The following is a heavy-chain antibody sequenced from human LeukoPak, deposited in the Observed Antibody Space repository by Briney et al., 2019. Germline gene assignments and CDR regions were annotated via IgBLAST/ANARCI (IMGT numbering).Heavy chain of an antibody. CDR2: INHSGST. CDR1: GGSFSGYY. J-gene: IGHJ4*02. V-gene: IGHV4-34*01. D-gene: IGHD1-26*01. CDR3: AGGSYYFNY. Sequence: SETLSLTCAVYGGSFSGYYWSWIRQPPGKGLEWIGEINHSGSTNYNPSLRSRVTISVDTSKNQFSLKLSSVTAADTAVYYCAGGSYYFNYWGQGTLVTVSS.